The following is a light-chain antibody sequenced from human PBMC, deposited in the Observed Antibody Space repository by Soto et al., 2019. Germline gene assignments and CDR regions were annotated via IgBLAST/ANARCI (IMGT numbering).Light chain of an antibody. CDR3: QQDGSSPST. J-gene: IGKJ2*01. V-gene: IGKV3-20*01. Sequence: EIVLTQSPGTLSLSPGERATLSCRASQSVSSSHLAWYQQKPGQAPRLLVHGASSRATGIPDRFSGSGSGTDFTLSISRLETEDFAVYYCQQDGSSPSTFGQGTKLEIK. CDR1: QSVSSSH. CDR2: GAS.